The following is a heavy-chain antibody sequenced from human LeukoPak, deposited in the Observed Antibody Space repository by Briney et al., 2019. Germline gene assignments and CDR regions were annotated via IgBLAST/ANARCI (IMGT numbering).Heavy chain of an antibody. Sequence: GGSLRLSCAASGFTFSNAWMSWVRQAPGKGLEWVSYISSSGSTIYYADSVKGRFTISRDNAKNSLYLQMNSLRAEDTAVYYCARDLRYYDILTGHYYYYGMDVWGQGTTVTVSS. CDR1: GFTFSNAW. CDR3: ARDLRYYDILTGHYYYYGMDV. V-gene: IGHV3-11*04. CDR2: ISSSGSTI. D-gene: IGHD3-9*01. J-gene: IGHJ6*02.